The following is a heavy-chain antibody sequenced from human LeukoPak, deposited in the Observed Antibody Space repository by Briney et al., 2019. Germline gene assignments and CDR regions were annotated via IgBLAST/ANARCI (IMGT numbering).Heavy chain of an antibody. CDR3: AKEFSDSGSVRG. J-gene: IGHJ4*02. Sequence: GGSLRLSCAASGFTFSSYSMNWVRQAPGKGLEWVSSISSSSSYIYYADSVKGRFTISRDNAKNSLYLQMNSLRAEDTALYYCAKEFSDSGSVRGWGQGTLVTVSS. V-gene: IGHV3-21*04. D-gene: IGHD6-19*01. CDR2: ISSSSSYI. CDR1: GFTFSSYS.